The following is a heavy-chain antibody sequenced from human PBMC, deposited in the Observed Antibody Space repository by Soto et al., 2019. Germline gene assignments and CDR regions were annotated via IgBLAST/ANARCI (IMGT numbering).Heavy chain of an antibody. Sequence: PSETLSLTCTVSGGSISSYYWSWIRQPPGKGLEWIGYIYYSGSTNYNPSLKSRITISVDTSKNQFSLKLSSVTAADTAVYYCARDRRNYDFWSGYYQDAFDIWGQGTMVTVSS. D-gene: IGHD3-3*01. CDR2: IYYSGST. J-gene: IGHJ3*02. V-gene: IGHV4-59*01. CDR1: GGSISSYY. CDR3: ARDRRNYDFWSGYYQDAFDI.